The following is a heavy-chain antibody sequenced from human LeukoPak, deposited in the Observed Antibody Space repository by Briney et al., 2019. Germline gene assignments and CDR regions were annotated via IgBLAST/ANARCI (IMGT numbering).Heavy chain of an antibody. CDR1: GYTFTSYA. Sequence: ASVKVSCKASGYTFTSYAMHWVRQAPGQRLEWMGWINAGNGNTKYSQKFQGRVTITRDTSASTAYMELSSLRSEDTAVYYCVRDLRWELPNDAFDIWGQGTMVTVSS. D-gene: IGHD1-26*01. CDR3: VRDLRWELPNDAFDI. V-gene: IGHV1-3*01. CDR2: INAGNGNT. J-gene: IGHJ3*02.